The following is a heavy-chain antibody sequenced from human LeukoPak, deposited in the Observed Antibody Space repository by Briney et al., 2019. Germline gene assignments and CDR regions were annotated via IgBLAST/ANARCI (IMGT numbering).Heavy chain of an antibody. V-gene: IGHV3-20*04. CDR3: ARDYSGSYRYFDY. J-gene: IGHJ4*02. D-gene: IGHD1-26*01. Sequence: GGSLRLSWAAFGFTFDDYGMSWVRQAPGKGLEWVAGINWNGGSTGYADSVKGRFTISRDNAKNSLYLQMNSLRAEDTALYYCARDYSGSYRYFDYWGQGTLVTVSS. CDR1: GFTFDDYG. CDR2: INWNGGST.